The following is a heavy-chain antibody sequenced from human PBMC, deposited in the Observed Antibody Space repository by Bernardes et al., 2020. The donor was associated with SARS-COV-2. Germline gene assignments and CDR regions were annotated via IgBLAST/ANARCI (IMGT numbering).Heavy chain of an antibody. J-gene: IGHJ6*02. CDR3: ARNYRNYCSSATCHHYYPYYAMDV. CDR1: GFTFQSYG. V-gene: IGHV3-33*01. Sequence: GSTLKVSCGSSGFTFQSYGMDWVRKGPGKGLEWVAFIWFDGSNKYYADSVKGRFIISRDNSKNTLYLQMNSLRAEDTGVYYCARNYRNYCSSATCHHYYPYYAMDVWGQGTTVTVSS. CDR2: IWFDGSNK. D-gene: IGHD2-2*01.